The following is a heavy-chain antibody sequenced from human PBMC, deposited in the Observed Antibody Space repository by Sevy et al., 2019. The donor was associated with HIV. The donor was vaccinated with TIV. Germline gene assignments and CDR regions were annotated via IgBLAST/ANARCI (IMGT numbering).Heavy chain of an antibody. J-gene: IGHJ6*02. V-gene: IGHV3-21*01. CDR2: ISSGSGFI. CDR3: AREKTILEGRYGMDV. Sequence: GGSLKISCAASGFTFSRYWMTWVRQAPGKGLEWVSSISSGSGFIFYADSVKGRFTISRDNAKNSLDLQMNSLRAEDAAVYYCAREKTILEGRYGMDVWGQGTTVTVSS. D-gene: IGHD3-3*01. CDR1: GFTFSRYW.